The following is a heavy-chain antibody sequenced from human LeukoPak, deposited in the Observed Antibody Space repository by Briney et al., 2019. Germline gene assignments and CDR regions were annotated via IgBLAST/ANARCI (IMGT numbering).Heavy chain of an antibody. Sequence: AGGSLRLSCAASTFTFSSYSMNWVRQAPGKGLEWVSSISSTSSYIYYADSVKGRFTISRDNSKNTLYLQMNSLRAEDTAVYYCARDGEGDYYDSSGYYPGSAFDIWGQGTMVTVSS. CDR1: TFTFSSYS. CDR2: ISSTSSYI. V-gene: IGHV3-21*01. J-gene: IGHJ3*02. CDR3: ARDGEGDYYDSSGYYPGSAFDI. D-gene: IGHD3-22*01.